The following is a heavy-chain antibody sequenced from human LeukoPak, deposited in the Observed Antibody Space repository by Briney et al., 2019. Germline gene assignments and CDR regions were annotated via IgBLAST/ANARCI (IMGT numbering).Heavy chain of an antibody. J-gene: IGHJ4*02. CDR1: GYTFTSYD. CDR2: MNSNSGNT. V-gene: IGHV1-8*01. D-gene: IGHD3-22*01. Sequence: ASVKVSCKASGYTFTSYDFNWVRQATGQGLEWMGWMNSNSGNTGYAQKFQGRATMTRNTSISTAYMDLSSLRYEDTAVYVFARGMGSGTYSAAYYLDYWDQGTLVSVSS. CDR3: ARGMGSGTYSAAYYLDY.